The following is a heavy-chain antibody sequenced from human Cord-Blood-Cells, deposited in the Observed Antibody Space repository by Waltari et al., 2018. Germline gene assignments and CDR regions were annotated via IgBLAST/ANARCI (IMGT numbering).Heavy chain of an antibody. CDR2: CGPEDGET. D-gene: IGHD3-22*01. CDR3: ETGDSSELFFDY. V-gene: IGHV1-24*01. J-gene: IGHJ4*02. CDR1: GYTLTELS. Sequence: QVQLVQPGAEVKKPGASVKVSCKVSGYTLTELSMHWVRRARGKGLEWMGVCGPEDGETIYAQKFQGRVTMTEDTSTDTAYMELGSLRSEDTAVYYCETGDSSELFFDYWGQGTLVTVSS.